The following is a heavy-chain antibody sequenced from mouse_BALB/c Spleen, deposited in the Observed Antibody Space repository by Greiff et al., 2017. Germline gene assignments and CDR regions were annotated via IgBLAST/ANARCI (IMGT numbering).Heavy chain of an antibody. D-gene: IGHD2-2*01. CDR3: ARGVTTKAWFAY. CDR2: INPSTGYT. Sequence: QVQLQQSGAELAKPGASVKMSCTASGYTFTSYWMHWVKQRPGQGLEWIGYINPSTGYTEYNQKFKDKATLTADKSSSTAYMQLSSLTSEDSAVYYCARGVTTKAWFAYWGQGTLVTVSA. V-gene: IGHV1-7*01. J-gene: IGHJ3*01. CDR1: GYTFTSYW.